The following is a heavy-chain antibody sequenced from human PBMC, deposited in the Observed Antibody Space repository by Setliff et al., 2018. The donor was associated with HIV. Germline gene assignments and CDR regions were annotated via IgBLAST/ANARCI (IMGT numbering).Heavy chain of an antibody. CDR3: VKDEEYIGVVSATMNMPGYYHYYYMDV. CDR2: ISGGGKSI. D-gene: IGHD2-2*01. CDR1: GLTFSACG. Sequence: GGSLRLSCATSGLTFSACGMHWVRQAPGKGLEWVASISGGGKSIYYADSVKGRFTISRDNADRSLYLQMNSLRAEDTAVYYCVKDEEYIGVVSATMNMPGYYHYYYMDVWGKGSTVTVSS. J-gene: IGHJ6*03. V-gene: IGHV3-21*01.